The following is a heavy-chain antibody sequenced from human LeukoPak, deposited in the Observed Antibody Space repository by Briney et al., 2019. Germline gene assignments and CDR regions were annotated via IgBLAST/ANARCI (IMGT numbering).Heavy chain of an antibody. CDR3: ARHGGSGSYYYGDWFDP. Sequence: SETRSLTCTVSGGSISSYYWSWIRQPPGKGLEWIGYIYYSGSTNYNPSLKSRVTISVDTSKNQFSLKLSSVTAADTAVYYCARHGGSGSYYYGDWFDPWGQGTLVTVSS. D-gene: IGHD3-10*01. V-gene: IGHV4-59*08. CDR1: GGSISSYY. J-gene: IGHJ5*02. CDR2: IYYSGST.